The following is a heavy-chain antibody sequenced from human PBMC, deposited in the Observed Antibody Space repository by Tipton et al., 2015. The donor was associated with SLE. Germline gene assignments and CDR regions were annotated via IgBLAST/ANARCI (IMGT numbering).Heavy chain of an antibody. Sequence: LRLSCTVSGGSISNYYWNWIRQPPGKGLEWIGHIYYTGNTNYNPFLESRVTISVDTSKNQFSLKLTSVTAADTAVYYCARHSWEQPFDNWGQGTLVTVSS. V-gene: IGHV4-59*08. CDR2: IYYTGNT. J-gene: IGHJ4*02. D-gene: IGHD1/OR15-1a*01. CDR3: ARHSWEQPFDN. CDR1: GGSISNYY.